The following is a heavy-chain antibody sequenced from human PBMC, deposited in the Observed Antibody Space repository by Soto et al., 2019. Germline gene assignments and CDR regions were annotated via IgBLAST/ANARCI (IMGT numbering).Heavy chain of an antibody. Sequence: PSETLSLTCTVSGGSISSSSYYWGWIRQPPGKGLEWIGSIYYSGSTYYNPSLKSRVTISVDTSKNQFSLKLSSVTAADTAVYYCARHWLGTAMVTDYHYSGMHVGGQGTTLTVS. D-gene: IGHD5-18*01. CDR2: IYYSGST. V-gene: IGHV4-39*01. CDR3: ARHWLGTAMVTDYHYSGMHV. CDR1: GGSISSSSYY. J-gene: IGHJ6*02.